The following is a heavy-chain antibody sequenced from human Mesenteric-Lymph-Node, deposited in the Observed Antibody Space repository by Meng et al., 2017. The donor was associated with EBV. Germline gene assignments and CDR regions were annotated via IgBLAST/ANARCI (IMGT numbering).Heavy chain of an antibody. D-gene: IGHD4-11*01. CDR2: IYWDDDK. J-gene: IGHJ5*02. CDR3: AHRRGAYSNFNWFDP. CDR1: GFSLSTSGVG. V-gene: IGHV2-5*02. Sequence: QITLKESGPTLVKPTQTLTLTCTFSGFSLSTSGVGVGWIRQPPGKALEWLALIYWDDDKSYSPSLKNRLTITKDTSKNQVVLTMTNMDPVDTATYYCAHRRGAYSNFNWFDPWGQGTLGTVSS.